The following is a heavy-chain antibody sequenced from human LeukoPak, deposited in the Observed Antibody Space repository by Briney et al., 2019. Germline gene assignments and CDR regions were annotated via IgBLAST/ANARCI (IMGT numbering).Heavy chain of an antibody. J-gene: IGHJ6*03. V-gene: IGHV4-59*01. D-gene: IGHD1-1*01. CDR2: IYYSGST. CDR3: ARVSWFPGTSYYYMDV. CDR1: GGSISSYY. Sequence: SETLSLTCTVSGGSISSYYWSWIRQPPGKGLEWIGYIYYSGSTNYNPSLKSRVTISVDTSKNQFSLKLSSVTAADTAVYYCARVSWFPGTSYYYMDVWGKGSTVTVSS.